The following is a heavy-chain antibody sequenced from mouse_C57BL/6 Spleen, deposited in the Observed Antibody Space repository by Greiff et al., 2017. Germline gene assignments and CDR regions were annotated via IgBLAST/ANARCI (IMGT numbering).Heavy chain of an antibody. CDR1: GYAFSSSW. CDR2: IYPGDGDT. CDR3: ARGNYDYDGYFDV. J-gene: IGHJ1*03. Sequence: QVQLQQSGPELVKPGASVKISCKASGYAFSSSWMNWVKQRPGKGLEWIGRIYPGDGDTNYNGKFKGKDTLTADKSSSTAYMQLSSLTSEDSAVYFCARGNYDYDGYFDVWGTGTTVTVSS. V-gene: IGHV1-82*01. D-gene: IGHD2-4*01.